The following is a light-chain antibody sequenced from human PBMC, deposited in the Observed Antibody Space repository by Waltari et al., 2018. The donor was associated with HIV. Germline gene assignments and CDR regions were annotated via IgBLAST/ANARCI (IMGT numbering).Light chain of an antibody. V-gene: IGLV1-51*01. Sequence: QSVLTQPPSVSAAPGQKVTISCPGSSSNIGHNYVSWYHQLPGTAPKLLSFENDKRPSGIPDRFSGSKSGTSATLGITGLQTGDEADYYCGTWDSSLSTGMFGGGTKLTVL. CDR2: END. CDR1: SSNIGHNY. CDR3: GTWDSSLSTGM. J-gene: IGLJ3*02.